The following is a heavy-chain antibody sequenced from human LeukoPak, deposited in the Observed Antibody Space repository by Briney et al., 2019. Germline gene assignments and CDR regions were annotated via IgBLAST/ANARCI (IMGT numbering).Heavy chain of an antibody. Sequence: GASVTVSCKASGYTFTSYYIHWVRQAPGQGLEWMGMIYPRDGSTSYAQRFQDRVTETRDTSTSTVHMELSGLRAEDTALYYCARDQEGFDYWGQGTLVTVSS. J-gene: IGHJ4*02. V-gene: IGHV1-46*01. CDR3: ARDQEGFDY. CDR1: GYTFTSYY. CDR2: IYPRDGST.